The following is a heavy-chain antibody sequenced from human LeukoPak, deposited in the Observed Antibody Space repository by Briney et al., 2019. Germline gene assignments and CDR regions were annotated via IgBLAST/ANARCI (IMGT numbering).Heavy chain of an antibody. Sequence: SVKVSCKASGGTFSSYAISWVRQAPGQGLEWMGGIIPIFGTANYAQKFQGRVTITADESTSTAYMELSSLRSEDTAVYYCARAGVFRELFSYGMDVWGKGTTVTVSS. CDR3: ARAGVFRELFSYGMDV. CDR1: GGTFSSYA. J-gene: IGHJ6*04. D-gene: IGHD3-10*01. V-gene: IGHV1-69*13. CDR2: IIPIFGTA.